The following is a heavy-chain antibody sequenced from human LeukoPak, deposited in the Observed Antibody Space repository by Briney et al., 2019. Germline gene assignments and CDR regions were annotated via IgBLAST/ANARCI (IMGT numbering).Heavy chain of an antibody. D-gene: IGHD3-10*01. CDR1: GASISSYY. Sequence: PSETLSLTCSVSGASISSYYYNWIRQTAGGGLEWIGRLYISGSTDYNPSLKSRVTISVDMSNNQFFLELTSVTAADTAVYFCARDLSGSLYFDYWGQGVLVTVSS. V-gene: IGHV4-4*07. CDR3: ARDLSGSLYFDY. CDR2: LYISGST. J-gene: IGHJ4*02.